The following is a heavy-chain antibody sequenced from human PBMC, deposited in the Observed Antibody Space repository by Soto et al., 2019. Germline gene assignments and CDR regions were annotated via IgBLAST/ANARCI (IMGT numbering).Heavy chain of an antibody. CDR2: ISYGGST. D-gene: IGHD5-18*01. Sequence: QVQLQESGPGLVKPSQTLSLTCTVSGGSINSGGYCWSWIRQHPGKGLDWIGCISYGGSTSYNPSLKSRVTISLDTSKNQFSRKLTSVTAADTAVYYCSRGILVWGQGALITVSS. V-gene: IGHV4-31*03. CDR1: GGSINSGGYC. CDR3: SRGILV. J-gene: IGHJ4*02.